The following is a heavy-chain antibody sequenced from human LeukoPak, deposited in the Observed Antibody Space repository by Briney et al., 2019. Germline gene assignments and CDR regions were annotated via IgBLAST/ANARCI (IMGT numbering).Heavy chain of an antibody. J-gene: IGHJ4*02. D-gene: IGHD3-16*01. CDR3: AKNTSATYLGY. CDR1: GFTFSSHG. CDR2: ISTSGVST. V-gene: IGHV3-23*01. Sequence: PAGGSVSPSCAASGFTFSSHGMSWVRQAPGKGLEWVSSISTSGVSTNYAGSVKGRLTISRDNSKSMVYLQMNSLRAEDTAVYYCAKNTSATYLGYLGQGIPVTVSS.